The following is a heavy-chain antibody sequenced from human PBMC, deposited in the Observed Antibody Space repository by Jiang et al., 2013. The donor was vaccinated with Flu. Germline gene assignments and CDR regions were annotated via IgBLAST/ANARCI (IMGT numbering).Heavy chain of an antibody. CDR1: GGSISSYY. J-gene: IGHJ4*02. CDR2: IYYSGST. Sequence: ELLKPSETLSLTCTVSGGSISSYYWSWIRQPPGKGLEWIGYIYYSGSTNYNPSLKSRVTISVDTSKNQFSLKLSSVTAADTAVYYCARARGEYQLLPAYYFDYWGQGTL. D-gene: IGHD2-2*01. CDR3: ARARGEYQLLPAYYFDY. V-gene: IGHV4-59*01.